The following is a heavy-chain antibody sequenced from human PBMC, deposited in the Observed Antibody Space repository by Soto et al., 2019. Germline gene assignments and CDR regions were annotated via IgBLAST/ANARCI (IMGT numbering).Heavy chain of an antibody. V-gene: IGHV3-21*01. CDR1: GFTFSSYS. Sequence: GGSLRLSCAASGFTFSSYSMNWVRQAPGKGPEWVSSISSSSSYIYYADSVKGRFTISRDNAKNSLYPQMNSLRAEDTAVYYCARDPPYDFWSGHPYYYYGMDVWGQGTTVTVSS. D-gene: IGHD3-3*01. CDR3: ARDPPYDFWSGHPYYYYGMDV. CDR2: ISSSSSYI. J-gene: IGHJ6*02.